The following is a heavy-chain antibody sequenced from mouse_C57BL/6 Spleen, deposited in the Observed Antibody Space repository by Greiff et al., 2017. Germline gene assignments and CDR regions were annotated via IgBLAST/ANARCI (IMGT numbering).Heavy chain of an antibody. D-gene: IGHD2-4*01. J-gene: IGHJ4*01. Sequence: EVKLQESGPELVKPGASVKISCKASGYSFTGYYMHWVKQSHGNILDWIGYIYPYNGVSSYNQKFKGKATLTVDKSSSTAYMELRSLTSEDSAVYYCARRPYDYFYYAMDYWGQGTSVTVSS. CDR1: GYSFTGYY. CDR2: IYPYNGVS. CDR3: ARRPYDYFYYAMDY. V-gene: IGHV1-31*01.